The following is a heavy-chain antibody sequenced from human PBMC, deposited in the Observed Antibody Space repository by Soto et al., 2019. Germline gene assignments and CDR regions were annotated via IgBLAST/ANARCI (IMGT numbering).Heavy chain of an antibody. D-gene: IGHD3-22*01. CDR1: GYTFTSYY. CDR3: ARDRELVTMIVVAPAGAFDI. Sequence: GASVKVSCKASGYTFTSYYMHWVRQAPGQGLEWMGIINPSGGSTSYAQKFQGRVTMTRDTSTSTVYMELSSLGSEDTAVYYCARDRELVTMIVVAPAGAFDICGQGTMVTVSS. V-gene: IGHV1-46*01. J-gene: IGHJ3*02. CDR2: INPSGGST.